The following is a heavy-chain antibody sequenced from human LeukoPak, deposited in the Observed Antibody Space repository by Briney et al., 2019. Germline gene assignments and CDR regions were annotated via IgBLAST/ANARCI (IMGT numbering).Heavy chain of an antibody. D-gene: IGHD1-7*01. CDR1: GGSISSGGYY. Sequence: TSETLSLTCTVSGGSISSGGYYWSWIRQPPGKGLEWLGYIYHSGSTYYNPSLKSRVTISVDRSKNQFSLKLSSVAAADTAVYYCARGPRITGTTSAFDIWGQGTMVTVSS. CDR2: IYHSGST. CDR3: ARGPRITGTTSAFDI. J-gene: IGHJ3*02. V-gene: IGHV4-30-2*01.